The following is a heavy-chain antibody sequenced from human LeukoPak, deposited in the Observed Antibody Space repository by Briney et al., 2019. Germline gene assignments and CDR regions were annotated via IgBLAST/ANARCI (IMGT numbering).Heavy chain of an antibody. CDR2: ISYDGSNK. J-gene: IGHJ1*01. D-gene: IGHD6-19*01. V-gene: IGHV3-30*04. CDR1: GFTFSSYD. Sequence: GGSLRLSCAACGFTFSSYDMHWARQAPGKGLEWVAVISYDGSNKYYADSVKGRFTISRDNSKNTLYLQMNSLRAEDTAVYYCATCRCPEAAFQHWGQGALVTVSS. CDR3: ATCRCPEAAFQH.